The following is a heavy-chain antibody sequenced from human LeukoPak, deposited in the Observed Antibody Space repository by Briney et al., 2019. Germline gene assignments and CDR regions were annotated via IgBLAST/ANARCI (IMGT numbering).Heavy chain of an antibody. Sequence: SVKVSCKASGGTFSSYAISWVRQAPGQGLEWMGRIIPILGIANYAQKFQGRVTITADKSTSTAYMELSSLRSEDTAVYYCARDAWGITVTTSSGWRHYNWFDPWGQGTLVTVSS. D-gene: IGHD1-20*01. V-gene: IGHV1-69*04. CDR1: GGTFSSYA. J-gene: IGHJ5*02. CDR2: IIPILGIA. CDR3: ARDAWGITVTTSSGWRHYNWFDP.